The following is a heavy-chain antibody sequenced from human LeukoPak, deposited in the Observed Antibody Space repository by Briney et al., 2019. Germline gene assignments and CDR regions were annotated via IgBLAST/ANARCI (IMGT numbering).Heavy chain of an antibody. CDR1: GFTFSSHE. D-gene: IGHD1-26*01. V-gene: IGHV3-48*03. CDR2: ISSSGSTI. Sequence: GGSLRLSCAASGFTFSSHEMNWVRQAPGKGLEWVSYISSSGSTIYYADSVKGRFTISRDNAKNSLYLQMNSLRAEDTAVYYCARGGFGGATSIWGQGTLVTVSS. J-gene: IGHJ4*02. CDR3: ARGGFGGATSI.